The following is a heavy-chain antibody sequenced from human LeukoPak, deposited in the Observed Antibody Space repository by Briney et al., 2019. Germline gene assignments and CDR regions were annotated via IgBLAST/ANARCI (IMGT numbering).Heavy chain of an antibody. CDR3: ARDGYYDFSSGMDV. D-gene: IGHD3-3*01. CDR1: GFTFSSYW. V-gene: IGHV3-7*01. Sequence: PGGSPRLSCAASGFTFSSYWMSWVRQAPGKGLEWVANIKQDGSEKYYVDSVKGRFTISSDNAKNSLYLQMNSLRAEDTAVYYCARDGYYDFSSGMDVWGQGTTVTVSS. J-gene: IGHJ6*02. CDR2: IKQDGSEK.